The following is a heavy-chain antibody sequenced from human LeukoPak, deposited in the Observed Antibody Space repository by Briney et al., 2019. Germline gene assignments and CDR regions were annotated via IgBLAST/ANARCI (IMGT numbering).Heavy chain of an antibody. V-gene: IGHV3-15*01. CDR2: IRSKTDGGTT. D-gene: IGHD5-18*01. Sequence: GGSLRLSCAASGFTFSNAWMSWVRQAPGKGLEWVGHIRSKTDGGTTDYAAPVKGRFTISRDDSKSIAYLQMNSLKTEDTAVYYCTRYNVDTAMVTGCYYGMDVWGQGTTVTVSS. CDR3: TRYNVDTAMVTGCYYGMDV. CDR1: GFTFSNAW. J-gene: IGHJ6*02.